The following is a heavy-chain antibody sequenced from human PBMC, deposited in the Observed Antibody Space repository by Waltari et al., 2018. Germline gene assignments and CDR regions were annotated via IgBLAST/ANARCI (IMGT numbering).Heavy chain of an antibody. V-gene: IGHV1-69*01. CDR3: ARLPYCSSTSCYGSYYYYGMDV. Sequence: QVQLVQSGAEVKKPGSSVKVSCKASGGTFSSYAISWVRQAPGQGLEWMGGIIPIFGTANYAQKFQGRVTITADESTSTAYMELSSLRSEDTAVYYCARLPYCSSTSCYGSYYYYGMDVWGQGTTVTVSS. D-gene: IGHD2-2*01. CDR2: IIPIFGTA. CDR1: GGTFSSYA. J-gene: IGHJ6*02.